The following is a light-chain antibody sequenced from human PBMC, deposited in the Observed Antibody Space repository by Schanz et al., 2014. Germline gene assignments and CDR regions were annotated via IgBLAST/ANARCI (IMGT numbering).Light chain of an antibody. CDR1: SSDIGGYNY. CDR2: DVI. Sequence: QSALTQPRSVSGSPGQSVTISCSGTSSDIGGYNYVSWYQQYPGKGPKLVIYDVIKRPSGVPDRFSGSKSGNTASLTISGLQAEDEADYYCSSYAGSNKEVFGGGTKLTVL. V-gene: IGLV2-11*01. J-gene: IGLJ3*02. CDR3: SSYAGSNKEV.